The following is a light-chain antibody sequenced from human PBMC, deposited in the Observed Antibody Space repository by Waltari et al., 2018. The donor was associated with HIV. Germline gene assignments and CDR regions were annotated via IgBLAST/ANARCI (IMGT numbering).Light chain of an antibody. Sequence: QSALTQPASVSGAPGQSITISCTGTSSDVGSYDYVSWYQQHPGKAPKLMIFEVSHRPSGVSERFSGSKSGNTASRTSSGLLADEEADYYCSSYTSTTTVIFGGGTKVTVL. J-gene: IGLJ2*01. CDR2: EVS. CDR1: SSDVGSYDY. CDR3: SSYTSTTTVI. V-gene: IGLV2-14*01.